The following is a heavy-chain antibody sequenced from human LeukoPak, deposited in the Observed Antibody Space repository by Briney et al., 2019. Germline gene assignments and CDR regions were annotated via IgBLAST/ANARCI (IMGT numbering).Heavy chain of an antibody. CDR2: MNPNSGNT. V-gene: IGHV1-8*03. J-gene: IGHJ4*02. D-gene: IGHD1-26*01. CDR3: ARGLGVLGSYYRRPFDY. CDR1: GYTFTSYG. Sequence: ASVKVSCKATGYTFTSYGISWVRQATGQGLEWMGWMNPNSGNTGYAQKFQGRVTITRNTSISTAYMELSSLRSEDTAVYYCARGLGVLGSYYRRPFDYWGQGTLVTVSS.